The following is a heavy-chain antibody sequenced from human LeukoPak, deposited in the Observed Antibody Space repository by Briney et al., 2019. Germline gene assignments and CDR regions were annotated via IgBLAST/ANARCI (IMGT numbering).Heavy chain of an antibody. CDR1: GESFSGYD. J-gene: IGHJ4*02. Sequence: SETLSLTCAVYGESFSGYDWTWIRQPPGKGLEWIGEINHSGSTNYNPSLKSRVTVSVDTSKNQFSLKVTSVTAADTAVYYCARGRGTAAIDYWGQGTLVTVSS. CDR3: ARGRGTAAIDY. V-gene: IGHV4-34*01. CDR2: INHSGST. D-gene: IGHD6-25*01.